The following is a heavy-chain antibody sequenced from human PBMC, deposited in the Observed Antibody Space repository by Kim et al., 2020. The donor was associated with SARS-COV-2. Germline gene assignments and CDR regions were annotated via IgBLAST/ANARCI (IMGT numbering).Heavy chain of an antibody. CDR1: GFTFSSYE. CDR2: ISSSGSTI. D-gene: IGHD3-9*01. Sequence: GGSLRLSCAASGFTFSSYEMNWVRQAPGKGLEWVSYISSSGSTIYYADSVKGRFTISRDNAKNSLYLQMNSLRAEDTAVYYCARREDILTGNYYYGMDVWGQGTTVTVSS. V-gene: IGHV3-48*03. J-gene: IGHJ6*02. CDR3: ARREDILTGNYYYGMDV.